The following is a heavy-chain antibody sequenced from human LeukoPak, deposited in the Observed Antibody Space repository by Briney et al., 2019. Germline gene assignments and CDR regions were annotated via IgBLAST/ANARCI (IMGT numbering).Heavy chain of an antibody. CDR2: IKQNGAEE. Sequence: GGSLRLSCAASGFTFRSFWMSWVRQAPGKRLEWVANIKQNGAEEYYMDSVKGRFAISKDNAKNSLYLQMNSLRAEDTALYHCARNNGMDVWGQGTTVIVSS. CDR1: GFTFRSFW. D-gene: IGHD1/OR15-1a*01. CDR3: ARNNGMDV. V-gene: IGHV3-7*03. J-gene: IGHJ6*02.